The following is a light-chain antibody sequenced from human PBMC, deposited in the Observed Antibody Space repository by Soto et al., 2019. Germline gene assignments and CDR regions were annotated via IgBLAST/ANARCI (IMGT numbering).Light chain of an antibody. CDR2: GAS. V-gene: IGKV3-20*01. Sequence: EIVLTQSPGTLSLSPGERATLSCRASQSVSSSYLAWYQQKPGQAPRLLIYGASSRATGIPARFSGSVSGTDFTLTISRLEPEDFAVYYCQQYGSSPRTCGQGTKVEIK. CDR3: QQYGSSPRT. J-gene: IGKJ1*01. CDR1: QSVSSSY.